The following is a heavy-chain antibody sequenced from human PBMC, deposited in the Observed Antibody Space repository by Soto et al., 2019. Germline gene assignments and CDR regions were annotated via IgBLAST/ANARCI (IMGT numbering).Heavy chain of an antibody. CDR1: GYTFTSYG. CDR3: ARAKWFGESNYYYGMDV. D-gene: IGHD3-10*01. CDR2: ISAYNGNT. J-gene: IGHJ6*02. Sequence: QVQLVQSGAEVKKPGASVKVSCKASGYTFTSYGISWVRQAPGQGLEWMGWISAYNGNTNYAQKLQGRVTMTTDTSTSHAYMELRSLRSDDTAVYYGARAKWFGESNYYYGMDVWGQGTTVTVSS. V-gene: IGHV1-18*01.